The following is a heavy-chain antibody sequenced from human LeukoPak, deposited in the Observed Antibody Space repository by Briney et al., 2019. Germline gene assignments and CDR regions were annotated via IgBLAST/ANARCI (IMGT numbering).Heavy chain of an antibody. Sequence: SVKVSCKASGGTFSSYAISWVRQAPGQGLEWMGRIIPIFGTANYAQKFQGRVTITTDESTSAAYMELSSLRSEDTAVYYCAVDSSSWTFDYWGQGTLITVSS. J-gene: IGHJ4*02. D-gene: IGHD6-13*01. CDR3: AVDSSSWTFDY. CDR1: GGTFSSYA. CDR2: IIPIFGTA. V-gene: IGHV1-69*05.